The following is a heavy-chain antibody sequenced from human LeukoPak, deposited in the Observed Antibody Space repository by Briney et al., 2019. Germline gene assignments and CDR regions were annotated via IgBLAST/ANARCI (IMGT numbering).Heavy chain of an antibody. CDR1: GFTFSSYS. J-gene: IGHJ4*02. CDR3: ARTYCGGDCYDPPDY. D-gene: IGHD2-21*02. Sequence: GGSLRLSCAASGFTFSSYSMNWVRQAPGKGLEWVSSISSSSSYIYYADSVKGRFTISRDNSKNTLYLQMNSLRAEDTAVYYCARTYCGGDCYDPPDYWGQGTLVTVSS. CDR2: ISSSSSYI. V-gene: IGHV3-21*04.